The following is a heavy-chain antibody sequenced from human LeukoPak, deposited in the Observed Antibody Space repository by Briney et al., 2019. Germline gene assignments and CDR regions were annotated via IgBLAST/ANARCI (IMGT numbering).Heavy chain of an antibody. V-gene: IGHV3-53*01. CDR1: GFTVSSNY. J-gene: IGHJ6*02. CDR2: IYSGGST. D-gene: IGHD2-2*01. CDR3: ARVPYQLLDYYYYYGMDV. Sequence: QPGGSLRLSCAASGFTVSSNYMSWVRQAPGKGLEWVSVIYSGGSTYYADSVKGRFTISRDNAKNSLYLQMNSLRAEDTAVYYCARVPYQLLDYYYYYGMDVWGQGTTVTVSS.